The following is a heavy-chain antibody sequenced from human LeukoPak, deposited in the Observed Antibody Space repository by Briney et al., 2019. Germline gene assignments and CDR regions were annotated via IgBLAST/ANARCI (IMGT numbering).Heavy chain of an antibody. CDR1: GFTFSSYG. D-gene: IGHD1-26*01. Sequence: QPGGSLRLSCAASGFTFSSYGVHWVRQAPGKGLEWVAVISYDGSNKYYADSVKGRFTISRDNSKNTLYLQMNSLRAEDTAVYYCAKDRGFEIKLRPTPPDYWGQGTLVTVSS. J-gene: IGHJ4*02. CDR2: ISYDGSNK. V-gene: IGHV3-30*18. CDR3: AKDRGFEIKLRPTPPDY.